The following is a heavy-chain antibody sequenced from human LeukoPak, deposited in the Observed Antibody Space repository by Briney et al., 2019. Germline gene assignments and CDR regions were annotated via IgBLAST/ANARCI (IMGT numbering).Heavy chain of an antibody. D-gene: IGHD2-21*02. V-gene: IGHV4-59*01. CDR2: IYYTGNT. J-gene: IGHJ4*02. CDR1: GFSITTYY. Sequence: SETLSLTCAVSGFSITTYYWTWIRQPPGQALEWIGYIYYTGNTKYNPSLESRVTMSIDTSTNEFSLKIYSGNAADTAVYFCASGSVVTALDQWGQGTLVTVSS. CDR3: ASGSVVTALDQ.